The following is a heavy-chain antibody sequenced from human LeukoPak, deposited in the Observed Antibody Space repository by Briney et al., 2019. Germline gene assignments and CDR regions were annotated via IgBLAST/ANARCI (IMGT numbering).Heavy chain of an antibody. CDR2: IYPGDSDT. CDR1: GYSFTSYW. D-gene: IGHD3-10*01. V-gene: IGHV5-51*01. J-gene: IGHJ3*02. CDR3: ARHSTNVLLWFGESPRSGAFDI. Sequence: GESLKISCKGSGYSFTSYWIGWVRQMPGKGLEWMGIIYPGDSDTRYSPSFQGQVTISADKSISTAYLQWSSLKASDTAMYYCARHSTNVLLWFGESPRSGAFDIWGQGTMVTVSS.